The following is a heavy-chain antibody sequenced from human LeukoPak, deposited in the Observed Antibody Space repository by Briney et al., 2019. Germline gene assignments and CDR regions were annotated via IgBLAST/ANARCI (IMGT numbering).Heavy chain of an antibody. V-gene: IGHV4-4*09. CDR1: GGSISTYY. D-gene: IGHD6-6*01. CDR2: IHASGPT. CDR3: ARHDAGIAARPFDN. J-gene: IGHJ4*02. Sequence: SETLSLTCTVSGGSISTYYWSWIRRPPGKGLEWIAYIHASGPTNYNPSLKSRLTISVDTSKNQLSLQLSSVTAADTAVYYCARHDAGIAARPFDNWGQGTLVTVSS.